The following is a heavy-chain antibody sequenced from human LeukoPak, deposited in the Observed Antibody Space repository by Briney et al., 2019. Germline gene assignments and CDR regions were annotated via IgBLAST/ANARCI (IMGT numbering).Heavy chain of an antibody. CDR2: ISGSGGST. CDR3: APPDYGGLHAFDI. J-gene: IGHJ3*02. Sequence: SGGSLRLSCAASGFTFSSYAMSWVRQAPGKGLEWVSAISGSGGSTYYADSVKGRFTISRDNSKNTLYLQMNSLRAEDTAVYYCAPPDYGGLHAFDIWGQGTMVTVSS. CDR1: GFTFSSYA. D-gene: IGHD4-23*01. V-gene: IGHV3-23*01.